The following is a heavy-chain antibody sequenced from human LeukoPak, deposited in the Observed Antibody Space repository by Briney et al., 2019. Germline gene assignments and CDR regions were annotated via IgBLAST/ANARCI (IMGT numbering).Heavy chain of an antibody. Sequence: GGSLRLSCAASGSTFSNYWMHWVRQAPGKGLVWVSRINSDGSSTSYADSVRGRFTISRDNAKNTLYLQINGLRAEDTAVYYCARDGDDYGDYSGFDHWGQGALVTVSS. CDR1: GSTFSNYW. D-gene: IGHD4-17*01. CDR2: INSDGSST. CDR3: ARDGDDYGDYSGFDH. V-gene: IGHV3-74*01. J-gene: IGHJ4*02.